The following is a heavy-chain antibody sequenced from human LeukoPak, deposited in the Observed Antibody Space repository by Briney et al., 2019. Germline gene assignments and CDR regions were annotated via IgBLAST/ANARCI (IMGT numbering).Heavy chain of an antibody. CDR1: GFTFSSYS. J-gene: IGHJ4*02. D-gene: IGHD3-10*01. V-gene: IGHV3-30*02. CDR2: IRYDGSNK. CDR3: AKDCEVRGVPY. Sequence: GGSLRLSCAASGFTFSSYSMNWVRQAPGKGLEWVAFIRYDGSNKYYADSVKGRFTISRDNSKNTLYLQMNSLRAEDTAVYYCAKDCEVRGVPYWGQGTLVTVSS.